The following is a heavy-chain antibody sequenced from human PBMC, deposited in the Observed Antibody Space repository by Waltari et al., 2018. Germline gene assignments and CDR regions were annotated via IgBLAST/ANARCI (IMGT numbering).Heavy chain of an antibody. CDR3: ARAGFGDYYYGMDV. J-gene: IGHJ6*02. Sequence: QVQLVQSGAEVKKPGASVKVSCKASGYTFTSYAMHWVRQAPGQRLEWMGWINAGNGSTKYSQKFQGRVTITRDTSASTAYMELSSLRSEDTAVYYCARAGFGDYYYGMDVWGQGTTVTVSS. CDR1: GYTFTSYA. D-gene: IGHD3-10*01. V-gene: IGHV1-3*01. CDR2: INAGNGST.